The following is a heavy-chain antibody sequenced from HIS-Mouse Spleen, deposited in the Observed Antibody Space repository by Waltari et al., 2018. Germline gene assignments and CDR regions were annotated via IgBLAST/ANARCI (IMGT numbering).Heavy chain of an antibody. CDR1: GGSISSSSYY. J-gene: IGHJ2*01. CDR2: RFYSGST. V-gene: IGHV4-39*07. Sequence: QLQLQESGPGLVKPSETLSLTCTVSGGSISSSSYYWGWIRQPPGKGLEWIGSRFYSGSTSSSPSLKSRVTISVDTSKNQFSLKLSSVTAADTAVYYCAREIPYSSSWYDWYFDLWGRGTLVTVSS. CDR3: AREIPYSSSWYDWYFDL. D-gene: IGHD6-13*01.